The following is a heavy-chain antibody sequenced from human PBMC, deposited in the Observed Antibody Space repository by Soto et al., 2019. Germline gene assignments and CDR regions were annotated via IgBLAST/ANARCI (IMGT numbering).Heavy chain of an antibody. CDR2: LQTDGSHP. Sequence: SGGSLRLSCVASGFTFDYYWMHWVRQAPGEGLMWVSRLQTDGSHPDYADSVKGRFTISRDNSKNTLYLQMNSLRAEDTAVYYCAKSFPYCSGGSCSDFDYWGQGTLVTVSS. D-gene: IGHD2-15*01. CDR3: AKSFPYCSGGSCSDFDY. J-gene: IGHJ4*02. CDR1: GFTFDYYW. V-gene: IGHV3-74*01.